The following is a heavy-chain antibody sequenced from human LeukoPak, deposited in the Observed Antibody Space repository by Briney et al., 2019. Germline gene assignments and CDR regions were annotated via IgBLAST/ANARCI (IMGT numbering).Heavy chain of an antibody. CDR1: AAPITSYY. Sequence: KPSETLSLTCTVSAAPITSYYWSWIRQPPGKGLDWIGYIYYSGSTNYNPSLKSRVAISVDTSKNQVSLRLSSVTAADTAVYYCARGGSIVGATPHDAFDIWGQGTVVTVS. D-gene: IGHD1-26*01. CDR2: IYYSGST. CDR3: ARGGSIVGATPHDAFDI. V-gene: IGHV4-59*01. J-gene: IGHJ3*02.